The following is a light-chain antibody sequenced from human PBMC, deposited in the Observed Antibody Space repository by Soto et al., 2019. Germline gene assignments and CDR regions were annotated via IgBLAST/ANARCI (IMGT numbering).Light chain of an antibody. CDR2: DAS. Sequence: DIQMTQSPSSLSVSVGYSVTITCQASQGIGSSLNWYQQKPGEAPKILIYDASNLEKGVPSRFSGTASGTDFTFTISTLQTEDIATYFCHQYHHLPQSFGQGTKLEI. V-gene: IGKV1-33*01. CDR3: HQYHHLPQS. J-gene: IGKJ2*03. CDR1: QGIGSS.